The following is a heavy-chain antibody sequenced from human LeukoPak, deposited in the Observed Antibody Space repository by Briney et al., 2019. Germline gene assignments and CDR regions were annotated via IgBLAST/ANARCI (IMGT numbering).Heavy chain of an antibody. Sequence: ASVKVSCKASGGTFSSYAISWVRQAPGQGLEWMGWVRAYNGNTNYAQKLQGRVTMTTDTSTSTAYMELRSLRSDDTAVYYCARVAKTYYYDSSGYYVDYWGQGTLVTVSS. CDR2: VRAYNGNT. J-gene: IGHJ4*02. CDR1: GGTFSSYA. CDR3: ARVAKTYYYDSSGYYVDY. V-gene: IGHV1-18*01. D-gene: IGHD3-22*01.